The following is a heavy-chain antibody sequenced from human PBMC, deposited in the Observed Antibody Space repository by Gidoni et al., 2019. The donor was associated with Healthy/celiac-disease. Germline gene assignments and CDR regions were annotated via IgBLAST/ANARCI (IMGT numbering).Heavy chain of an antibody. CDR3: ARVRYGDYYRGGGYYYGMDV. CDR2: IYYSGST. CDR1: GGSISSGGYS. V-gene: IGHV4-31*03. Sequence: QVQLQESGPGLVKPSQTLSLTCTVSGGSISSGGYSWSWIRQHPGKGREWIGYIYYSGSTYYNPSLKSRVTISVDTSKNQFSLKLSSVTAADTAVYYCARVRYGDYYRGGGYYYGMDVWGQGTTVTVSS. D-gene: IGHD4-17*01. J-gene: IGHJ6*02.